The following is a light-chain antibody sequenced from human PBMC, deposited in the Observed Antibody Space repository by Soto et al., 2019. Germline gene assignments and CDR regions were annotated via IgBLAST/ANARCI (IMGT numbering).Light chain of an antibody. J-gene: IGLJ1*01. CDR2: EVS. Sequence: QSALTQPASVSGSPGQSITISCTGTSSDVGGYNYVSWYQQHPSKAPKLMIYEVSNRPSGVSNRFSGSKSGNTASLTISGLQAEDEADYYCSSYTSSSTVYVFGTGTKVTVL. CDR1: SSDVGGYNY. CDR3: SSYTSSSTVYV. V-gene: IGLV2-14*01.